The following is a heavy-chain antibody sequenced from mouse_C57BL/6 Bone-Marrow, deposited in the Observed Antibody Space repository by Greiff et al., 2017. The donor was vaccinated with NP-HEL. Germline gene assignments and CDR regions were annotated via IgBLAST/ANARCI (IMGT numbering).Heavy chain of an antibody. CDR3: ARYDYDGGWYFDY. D-gene: IGHD2-4*01. CDR2: ISSGSSTI. V-gene: IGHV5-17*01. J-gene: IGHJ2*01. CDR1: GFTFSDYG. Sequence: EVQLVESGGGLVKPGGSLKLSCAASGFTFSDYGMHWVRQAPEKGLEWVAYISSGSSTIYYADTVKGRFTISRDNAKNTLFLQMTSLRSEDTAMYYCARYDYDGGWYFDYWGQGTTLTVSS.